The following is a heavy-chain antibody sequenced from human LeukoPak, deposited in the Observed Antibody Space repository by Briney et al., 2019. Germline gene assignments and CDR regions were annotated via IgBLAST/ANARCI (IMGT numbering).Heavy chain of an antibody. V-gene: IGHV3-48*01. D-gene: IGHD3-16*01. CDR2: ISSSSSTI. CDR1: GFTFSSYS. CDR3: AREDTFGDAFDI. Sequence: GGSLRLSCAASGFTFSSYSMNWVHQAPGKGLEWVSYISSSSSTIYYADSVKGRFTISRDNAKNSLYLQMNSLRAEDTAVYYCAREDTFGDAFDIWGQGTMVTVSS. J-gene: IGHJ3*02.